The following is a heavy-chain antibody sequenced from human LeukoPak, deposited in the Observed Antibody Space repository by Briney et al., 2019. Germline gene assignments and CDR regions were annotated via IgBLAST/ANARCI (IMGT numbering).Heavy chain of an antibody. D-gene: IGHD3-22*01. J-gene: IGHJ4*02. CDR1: GFTFTNYA. V-gene: IGHV3-30*02. CDR2: MRYDGIHK. CDR3: ASSRYDSSGYYGIIAY. Sequence: GGSLRLSCTASGFTFTNYAMHWVRQASGKGLEWVASMRYDGIHKYYADSVKGRFTISRDNAKNSLYLQMNSLRAEDTAVYYCASSRYDSSGYYGIIAYWGQGTLVTVSS.